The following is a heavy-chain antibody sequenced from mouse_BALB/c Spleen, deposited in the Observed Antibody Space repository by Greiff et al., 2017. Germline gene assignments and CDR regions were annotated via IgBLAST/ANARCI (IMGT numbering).Heavy chain of an antibody. D-gene: IGHD2-4*01. CDR3: ARRIYYDYSFYAMDY. CDR2: INPSTGYT. CDR1: GYTFTSYW. J-gene: IGHJ4*01. V-gene: IGHV1-7*01. Sequence: QVQLQQSGAELAKPGASVKMSCKASGYTFTSYWMHWVKQRPGRGLEWIGYINPSTGYTEYNQKFKDKATLTAYKSSSTAYMQLSSLTSEDSAVYYCARRIYYDYSFYAMDYWGQGTSVTVSS.